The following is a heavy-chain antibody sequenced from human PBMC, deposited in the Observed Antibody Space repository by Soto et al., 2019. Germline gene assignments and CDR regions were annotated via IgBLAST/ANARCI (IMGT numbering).Heavy chain of an antibody. CDR2: ISYDGSNK. CDR3: ATFVDTAMVYFDY. V-gene: IGHV3-30-3*01. Sequence: GGSLRLSCAASGFTFSSYAMHWVRQAPGKGLEWVAVISYDGSNKYYADSVKGRFTISRDNSKNTLYLQMNSLRAEDTAVYYCATFVDTAMVYFDYWGQGTLVTVSS. J-gene: IGHJ4*02. CDR1: GFTFSSYA. D-gene: IGHD5-18*01.